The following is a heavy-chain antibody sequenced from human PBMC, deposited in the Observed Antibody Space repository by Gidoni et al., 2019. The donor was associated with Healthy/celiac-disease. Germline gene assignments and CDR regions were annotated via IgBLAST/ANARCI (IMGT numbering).Heavy chain of an antibody. CDR3: TREPALLRWLHDRRLDY. CDR1: RLPFSGSA. Sequence: EVQLVESGGGLVQPGGSLKLSCVASRLPFSGSAMHWVRQASGKVLAWVGRIRSKANSDAKAYAASVKGRFTISRDDSKNTAYLQMNSLKTEDTAVYYCTREPALLRWLHDRRLDYWGQGTRVTVSS. D-gene: IGHD4-17*01. J-gene: IGHJ4*02. V-gene: IGHV3-73*01. CDR2: IRSKANSDAK.